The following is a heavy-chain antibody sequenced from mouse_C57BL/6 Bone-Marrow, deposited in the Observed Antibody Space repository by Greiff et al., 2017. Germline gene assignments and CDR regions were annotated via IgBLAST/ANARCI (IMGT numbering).Heavy chain of an antibody. D-gene: IGHD2-4*01. CDR1: GYTFTNYW. CDR2: MHPNGGSP. Sequence: QVQLQQPGAELVKPGASVKLSCKASGYTFTNYWMHWVKQRPGQGLEWIGMMHPNGGSPDYNEKFKSEATLSVDKSSRTAYMELSSLTSEDSAVYYCARSYDYGDYTMDYWGQGTSVNVSS. V-gene: IGHV1-64*01. J-gene: IGHJ4*01. CDR3: ARSYDYGDYTMDY.